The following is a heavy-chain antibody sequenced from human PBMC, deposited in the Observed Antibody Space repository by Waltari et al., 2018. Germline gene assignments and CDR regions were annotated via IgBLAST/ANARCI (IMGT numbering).Heavy chain of an antibody. V-gene: IGHV1-69*01. D-gene: IGHD5-18*01. CDR1: GGTFSSYA. J-gene: IGHJ6*02. CDR3: ARDRVGAMDRDYYYGMDV. CDR2: IIPIFGTP. Sequence: QVQLVQSGAEVKKPGSSVKVSCKASGGTFSSYAISWVRQAPGRGLEWMGGIIPIFGTPNYEQKYQGRVTITADESTSTAYMELSSLRSEDTAVYYCARDRVGAMDRDYYYGMDVWGQGTTVTVSS.